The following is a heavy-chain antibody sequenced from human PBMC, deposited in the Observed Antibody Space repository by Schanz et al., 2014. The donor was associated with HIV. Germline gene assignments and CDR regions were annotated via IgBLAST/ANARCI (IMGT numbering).Heavy chain of an antibody. CDR3: ARMEQLIIGYYYGMDV. CDR2: ISNDGSNK. J-gene: IGHJ6*02. Sequence: QVQLVESGGGVVQPGRSLRLSCAASRFTFSNFGMHWVRQAPGKGLEWVTFISNDGSNKYYTDSVKGRFTISRDNSKNTVYLQMNSLRPEDTAVYYCARMEQLIIGYYYGMDVWGQGTTVTVSS. CDR1: RFTFSNFG. D-gene: IGHD3-16*01. V-gene: IGHV3-30*03.